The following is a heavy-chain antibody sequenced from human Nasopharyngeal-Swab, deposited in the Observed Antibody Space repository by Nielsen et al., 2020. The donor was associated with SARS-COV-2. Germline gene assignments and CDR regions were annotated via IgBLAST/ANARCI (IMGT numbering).Heavy chain of an antibody. J-gene: IGHJ1*01. CDR1: GFTFTSYI. Sequence: GESLKISCAASGFTFTSYIMHWVRQAPGKGLEWVAVISDDGGIKIYADSVKGRFTISRDNSQNTLFLQMNSLRTEDTAVYYCARGAVSGTLYAEYFQYWGQGTLVTVSS. CDR2: ISDDGGIK. D-gene: IGHD1-26*01. CDR3: ARGAVSGTLYAEYFQY. V-gene: IGHV3-30-3*01.